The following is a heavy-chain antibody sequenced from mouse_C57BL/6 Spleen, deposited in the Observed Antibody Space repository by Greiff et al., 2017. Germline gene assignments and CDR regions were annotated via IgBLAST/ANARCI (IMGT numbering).Heavy chain of an antibody. J-gene: IGHJ1*03. CDR2: IDPSDSET. V-gene: IGHV1-52*01. D-gene: IGHD2-4*01. CDR1: GYTFTSYW. CDR3: ARGYDYDGWIWYFDV. Sequence: VQLQQPGAELVRPGSSVKLSCKASGYTFTSYWMHWVKQRPIQGLEWIGNIDPSDSETHYNQKFKDKATLTVDKSSSTAYMQLSSLTSEDSAVYYCARGYDYDGWIWYFDVWGTGTTVTGSS.